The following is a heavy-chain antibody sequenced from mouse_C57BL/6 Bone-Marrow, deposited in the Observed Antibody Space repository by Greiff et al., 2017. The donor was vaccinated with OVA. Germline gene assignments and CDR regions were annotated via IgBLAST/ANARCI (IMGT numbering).Heavy chain of an antibody. CDR1: GYTFTSYW. D-gene: IGHD2-14*01. CDR3: AGVRYFDY. Sequence: QVHVKQSGAELVKPGASVKLSCKASGYTFTSYWMHWVKQRPGQGLEWIGMIHPNSGSTNYNEKFKSKATLTVDKSSSTAYMQLSSLTSEDSAVYCCAGVRYFDYWGQGTTLTVSS. CDR2: IHPNSGST. V-gene: IGHV1-64*01. J-gene: IGHJ2*01.